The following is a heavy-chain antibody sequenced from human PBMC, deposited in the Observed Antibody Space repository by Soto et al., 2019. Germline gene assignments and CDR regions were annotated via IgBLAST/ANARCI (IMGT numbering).Heavy chain of an antibody. V-gene: IGHV4-59*01. CDR1: GGSISSYY. J-gene: IGHJ3*02. Sequence: SETLSLTCTVSGGSISSYYWSWIRQPPGKGLEWIGYIYYSGSTNYNPSLKSRVTISVDTSKNQFSLKLSSVTAADTAVYYCARKSDPVRAAAGPDHAFEIWGQGTMVTVSS. CDR2: IYYSGST. D-gene: IGHD6-13*01. CDR3: ARKSDPVRAAAGPDHAFEI.